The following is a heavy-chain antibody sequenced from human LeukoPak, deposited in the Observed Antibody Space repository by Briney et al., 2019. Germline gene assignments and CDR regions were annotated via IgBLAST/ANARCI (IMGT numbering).Heavy chain of an antibody. V-gene: IGHV3-53*01. CDR1: GFTVSSNY. J-gene: IGHJ6*02. D-gene: IGHD2-15*01. Sequence: PGGSLRLSCAASGFTVSSNYMSWVRQAPGKGLEWVSVIYSGGSTYYADSVKGRFTISRDNSKNTLYLQMNSLRAEDTAVYYCARTPVRDYYYYYGMDVWGQGTTVTVTS. CDR3: ARTPVRDYYYYYGMDV. CDR2: IYSGGST.